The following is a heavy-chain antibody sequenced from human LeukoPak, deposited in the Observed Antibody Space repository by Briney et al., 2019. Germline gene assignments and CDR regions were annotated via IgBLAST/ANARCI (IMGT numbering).Heavy chain of an antibody. D-gene: IGHD2-2*01. CDR3: ARPATGYCSSAGCHWDS. V-gene: IGHV3-21*01. Sequence: SGGSLRLSCAASGFTFSTHSMYWVRQAPGKGLEWVSYISASSNFIHYAESVRGRFTISRDNAKNSLYLQMNSLGAQDTAVYYCARPATGYCSSAGCHWDSWGQVTLVTVSS. J-gene: IGHJ4*02. CDR2: ISASSNFI. CDR1: GFTFSTHS.